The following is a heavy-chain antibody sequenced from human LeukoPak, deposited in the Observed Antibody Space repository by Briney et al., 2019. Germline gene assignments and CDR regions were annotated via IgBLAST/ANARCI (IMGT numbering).Heavy chain of an antibody. Sequence: ASGKVSCKASGYTFTTNYIQWVRQAPGQGLEWLGIINPCGGSTSYAQKFQGRATITRDTSTNTVYMELSSLRSEDTAVYCCVRVYCSAASCFMPLCETWGQGTLVTVSS. CDR3: VRVYCSAASCFMPLCET. V-gene: IGHV1-46*01. CDR2: INPCGGST. J-gene: IGHJ5*02. D-gene: IGHD2-15*01. CDR1: GYTFTTNY.